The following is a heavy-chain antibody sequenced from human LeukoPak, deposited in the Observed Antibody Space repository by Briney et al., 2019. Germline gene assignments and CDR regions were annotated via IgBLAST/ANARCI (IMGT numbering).Heavy chain of an antibody. D-gene: IGHD5-12*01. J-gene: IGHJ4*02. Sequence: ASVKVSCKVSGYTLTELSMHWVRQAPGKGLEWMGGFDPEDGETIYAQKFQGRVTMTEDTSTDTAYMELSSLRSEDTAVYYCATHAGSGYDSYFDYWGQGTLVTVSS. CDR1: GYTLTELS. CDR3: ATHAGSGYDSYFDY. CDR2: FDPEDGET. V-gene: IGHV1-24*01.